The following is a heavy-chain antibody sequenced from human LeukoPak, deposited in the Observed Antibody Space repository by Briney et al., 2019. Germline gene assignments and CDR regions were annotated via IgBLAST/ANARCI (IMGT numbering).Heavy chain of an antibody. Sequence: PSETLSLTCTVSGGSISSSSYYWGWIRQPPGKGLEWIGSIYYSGSTYYNPSLKSRVTISVDTSKNQFSLKLSSVTAADTAVYYCARQRVAVAPLIVSAFDIWGQGTMVTVSS. CDR3: ARQRVAVAPLIVSAFDI. J-gene: IGHJ3*02. CDR1: GGSISSSSYY. CDR2: IYYSGST. D-gene: IGHD6-19*01. V-gene: IGHV4-39*01.